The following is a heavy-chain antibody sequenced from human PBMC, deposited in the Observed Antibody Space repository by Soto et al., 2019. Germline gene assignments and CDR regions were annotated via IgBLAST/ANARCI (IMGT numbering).Heavy chain of an antibody. V-gene: IGHV4-31*03. CDR2: FFYMGST. D-gene: IGHD7-27*01. Sequence: SETLSPTCTVSGGSLSRGGYYWGLIRQPPGKGLEWIGYFFYMGSTYYHPSLKSRVTISVDTSKNQFSLKLSSVTAADTAVYYCARDRPYGDSHWGQGSLVTVSS. CDR3: ARDRPYGDSH. J-gene: IGHJ4*02. CDR1: GGSLSRGGYY.